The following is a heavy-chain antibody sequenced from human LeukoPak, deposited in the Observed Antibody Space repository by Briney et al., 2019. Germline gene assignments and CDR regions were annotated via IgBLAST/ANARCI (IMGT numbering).Heavy chain of an antibody. J-gene: IGHJ3*02. V-gene: IGHV3-23*01. CDR1: GFTFSNYG. CDR3: AKPPVPGTDLDAFHI. CDR2: ISGGGDYK. D-gene: IGHD6-19*01. Sequence: PGGSLRLSCAASGFTFSNYGMSWVRQAPGKGLEWVSAISGGGDYKYYADSVKGQFTISRDNSKNTLYLQMNSLRAEDTAVYYCAKPPVPGTDLDAFHIWGQGTMVTVSS.